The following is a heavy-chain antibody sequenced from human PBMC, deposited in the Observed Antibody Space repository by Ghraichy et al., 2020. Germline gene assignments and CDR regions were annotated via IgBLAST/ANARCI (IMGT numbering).Heavy chain of an antibody. CDR2: ISGSGGST. V-gene: IGHV3-23*01. Sequence: GGSLRLSCAASGFTFSSYAMSWVRQAPGKGLEWVSAISGSGGSTYYADSVKGRFTISRDNSKNTLYLQMNSLRAEDTAVYYCAKDPDPGVRFITMIVVPYYRGRAFDIWGQGKMVTVSS. J-gene: IGHJ3*02. CDR1: GFTFSSYA. D-gene: IGHD3-22*01. CDR3: AKDPDPGVRFITMIVVPYYRGRAFDI.